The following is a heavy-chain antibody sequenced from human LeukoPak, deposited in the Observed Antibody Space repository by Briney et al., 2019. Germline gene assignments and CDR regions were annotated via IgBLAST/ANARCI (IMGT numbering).Heavy chain of an antibody. CDR1: GFALGSFA. J-gene: IGHJ4*02. Sequence: PGGSLRLSCTASGFALGSFAMHWVRQGAGKRLEYISAIGVNGNTTYYDTSVKGRFVISRDNSRNKLYLQMGRLRPEDTAMYFCVRGGASGIDYWGRGALVTVS. V-gene: IGHV3-64*01. D-gene: IGHD1-26*01. CDR2: IGVNGNTT. CDR3: VRGGASGIDY.